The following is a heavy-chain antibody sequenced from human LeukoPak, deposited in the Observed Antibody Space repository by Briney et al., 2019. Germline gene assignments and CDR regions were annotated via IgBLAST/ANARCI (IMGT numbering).Heavy chain of an antibody. Sequence: PGGSLRLSCAASGFTFSSYSMNWVRQAPGKGLEWVSSISSSSSYIYYADSVKGRFAISRDNAKNSLYLQMNSLRAEDTAVYYCARGEDIVVVPATFFDIWGQGTMVTVSS. CDR2: ISSSSSYI. J-gene: IGHJ3*02. D-gene: IGHD2-2*01. V-gene: IGHV3-21*01. CDR3: ARGEDIVVVPATFFDI. CDR1: GFTFSSYS.